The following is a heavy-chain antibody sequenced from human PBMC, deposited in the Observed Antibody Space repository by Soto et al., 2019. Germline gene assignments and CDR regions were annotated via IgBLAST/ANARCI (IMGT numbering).Heavy chain of an antibody. CDR3: AKGYESPPLTTTGNWFDP. D-gene: IGHD1-26*01. Sequence: TGGSLRLSCAASGFTFSSYAMSWVRQAPGKGLEWVSAISGSGGSTYYADSVKGRFTISRDNSKNTLYLQMNSLRAEDTAVYYCAKGYESPPLTTTGNWFDPWGQGTLVTVSS. J-gene: IGHJ5*02. V-gene: IGHV3-23*01. CDR1: GFTFSSYA. CDR2: ISGSGGST.